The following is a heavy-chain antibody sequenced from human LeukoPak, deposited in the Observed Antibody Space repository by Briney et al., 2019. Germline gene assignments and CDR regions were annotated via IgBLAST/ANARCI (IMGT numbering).Heavy chain of an antibody. J-gene: IGHJ4*02. Sequence: ASVKVSCKASGYTFTSYYMHWARQAPGQGLEWMGIINPSGGSTSYAQKFQGRVTMTRDTSTSTVYMELSSLRSEDTAVYYCARIESYYDSSGYYFSYWGQGTLVTVSS. CDR3: ARIESYYDSSGYYFSY. CDR2: INPSGGST. V-gene: IGHV1-46*01. CDR1: GYTFTSYY. D-gene: IGHD3-22*01.